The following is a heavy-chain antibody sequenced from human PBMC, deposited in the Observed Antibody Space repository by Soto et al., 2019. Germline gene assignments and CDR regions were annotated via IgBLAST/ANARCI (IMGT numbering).Heavy chain of an antibody. CDR3: ARYYDSSGYYPGALDN. CDR2: IYSGGNT. Sequence: EVQLVQSGGGLIQPGGSVRLSCAASGFTVSSNHMNWVRQAPGKGLEWVSVIYSGGNTNYADSVKGRFTISRDNSKNTLYLQMNYLRADDTAVYYCARYYDSSGYYPGALDNWGLGTLVTVAS. D-gene: IGHD3-22*01. V-gene: IGHV3-53*01. J-gene: IGHJ4*02. CDR1: GFTVSSNH.